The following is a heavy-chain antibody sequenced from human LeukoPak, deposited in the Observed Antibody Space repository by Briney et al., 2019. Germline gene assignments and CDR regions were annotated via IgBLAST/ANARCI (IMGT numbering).Heavy chain of an antibody. Sequence: PSGTLSLTCAVSGGSILTTNWWSWVRQPPGKGLEWIGEVHLSGTSNYNPSLKSRVSMSIDKSKNQLSLKLTSVTAADPAMYYCARESGAFSPFGFWGQGTLVTVSS. V-gene: IGHV4-4*02. CDR3: ARESGAFSPFGF. CDR1: GGSILTTNW. D-gene: IGHD1-26*01. J-gene: IGHJ4*02. CDR2: VHLSGTS.